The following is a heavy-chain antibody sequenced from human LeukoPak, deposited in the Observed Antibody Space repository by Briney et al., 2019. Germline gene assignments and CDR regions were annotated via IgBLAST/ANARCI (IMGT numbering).Heavy chain of an antibody. CDR2: MNPNSGNT. D-gene: IGHD3-3*01. J-gene: IGHJ3*02. V-gene: IGHV1-8*03. CDR3: ARGKGEVGVVPKGLHDAFDI. CDR1: GYTLTELS. Sequence: ASVKVSCKVSGYTLTELSMHWVRQAPGKGLEWMGWMNPNSGNTGYAQKFQGRVTITRNTSISTAYMELSSLRSEDTAVYYCARGKGEVGVVPKGLHDAFDIWGQGTMVTVSS.